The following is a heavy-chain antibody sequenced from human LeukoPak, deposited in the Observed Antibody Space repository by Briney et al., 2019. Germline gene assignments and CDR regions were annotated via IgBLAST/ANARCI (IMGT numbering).Heavy chain of an antibody. J-gene: IGHJ6*03. CDR1: GGSISSSSYY. CDR2: IYYSGST. V-gene: IGHV4-39*07. Sequence: PSETLSLTCTVSGGSISSSSYYWGWIRQPPGKGLEWIGSIYYSGSTYYNPSLKSRVTISVDTSKNQFSLKLSSVTAADTAVYYCASYSSHYYYMDVWGKGTTVTVSS. CDR3: ASYSSHYYYMDV. D-gene: IGHD3-22*01.